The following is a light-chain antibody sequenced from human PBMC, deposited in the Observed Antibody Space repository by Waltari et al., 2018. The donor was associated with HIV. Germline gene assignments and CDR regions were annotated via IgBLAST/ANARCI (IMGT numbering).Light chain of an antibody. Sequence: QTVVTQETSFSVSPGGTVTLTCCLSSDSVSSSYYPLWYQTTPGLPPRSLIYDTNTRSSGVPDRFSGSILWNKAALTITGAQSDDESEYYCLLYVGTGIWVFGGGTKLTVL. CDR1: SDSVSSSYY. V-gene: IGLV8-61*01. CDR2: DTN. J-gene: IGLJ3*02. CDR3: LLYVGTGIWV.